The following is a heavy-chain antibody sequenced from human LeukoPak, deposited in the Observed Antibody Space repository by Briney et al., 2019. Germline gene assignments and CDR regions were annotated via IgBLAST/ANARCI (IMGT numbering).Heavy chain of an antibody. J-gene: IGHJ4*02. D-gene: IGHD3-16*01. CDR1: GFTFSSYG. CDR2: IWYDGSNK. V-gene: IGHV3-33*01. CDR3: ARDSRGSPAY. Sequence: GRSLRLSCAASGFTFSSYGMHWVRQAPGKGLEWVAVIWYDGSNKYYVDSVKGRFTISRDNSKNTLYLQMNSLRAEDTAVYYCARDSRGSPAYWGQGTLVTVSS.